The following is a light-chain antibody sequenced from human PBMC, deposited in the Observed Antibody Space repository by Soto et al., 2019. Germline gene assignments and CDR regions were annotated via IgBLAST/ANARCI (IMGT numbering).Light chain of an antibody. CDR1: QDIDTY. CDR2: GVS. Sequence: EIQVTQSPASLLASVGDRVTITCRTSQDIDTYVKWYQQRPGRAPILLIYGVSTLHVGVPSRFSGAGSGTDFTLTITGLQPEDFATYYCQQNFVTPRTFGQGTKLEL. CDR3: QQNFVTPRT. J-gene: IGKJ2*02. V-gene: IGKV1-39*01.